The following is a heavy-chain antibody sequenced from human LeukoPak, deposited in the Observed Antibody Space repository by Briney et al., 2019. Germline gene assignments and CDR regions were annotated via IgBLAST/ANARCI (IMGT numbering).Heavy chain of an antibody. V-gene: IGHV4-34*01. CDR3: ARVATGFGLYYFDY. Sequence: SETLSLTCAVYGGSFSGYYWSWIRQPPGKGLEWIGSIYHSGSTYYNPSLKSRVTISVDTSKNQFSLKLSSVTAADTAVYYCARVATGFGLYYFDYWGQGTLVTVSS. CDR1: GGSFSGYY. D-gene: IGHD5-12*01. CDR2: IYHSGST. J-gene: IGHJ4*02.